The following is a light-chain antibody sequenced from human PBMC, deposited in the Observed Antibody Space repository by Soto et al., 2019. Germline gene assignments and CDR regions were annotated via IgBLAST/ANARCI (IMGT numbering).Light chain of an antibody. Sequence: EIVLTQSPVTLSLSPWERAALSCRSIQSVSNNYLAWYQQKPGQAPRLLIYGASIRATGIPDRFSGSGSETDFTLTISRLEPEDVALYYCQQYGSSAPITFGQGTRLEIK. V-gene: IGKV3-20*01. CDR1: QSVSNNY. CDR3: QQYGSSAPIT. CDR2: GAS. J-gene: IGKJ5*01.